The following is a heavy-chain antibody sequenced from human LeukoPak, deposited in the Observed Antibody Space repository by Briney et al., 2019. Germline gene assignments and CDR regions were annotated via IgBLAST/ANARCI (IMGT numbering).Heavy chain of an antibody. CDR3: ASSSPQYFDTSGYPLLFDY. D-gene: IGHD3-22*01. CDR1: GGSISSGGYY. Sequence: KTSETLSLTCTVSGGSISSGGYYWSWIRQHPGKGLEWMGYIIYTGCSYSHPSLRSRVIISVDTSKNHFSLKLSSVTAADTAVYYCASSSPQYFDTSGYPLLFDYWGQGTLVTVSS. CDR2: IIYTGCS. V-gene: IGHV4-31*03. J-gene: IGHJ4*02.